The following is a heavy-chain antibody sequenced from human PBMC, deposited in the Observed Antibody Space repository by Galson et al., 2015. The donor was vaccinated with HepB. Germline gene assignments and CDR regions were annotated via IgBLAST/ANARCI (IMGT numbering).Heavy chain of an antibody. Sequence: ETLSLTCTVSGGSISSSSYYWGWIRQPPGKGLEWIGSIYYSGSTYYNPSLKSRVTISVDTSKNQFSLKLSSVTAADTAVYYCARVDSSGYGYDAFDIWGQGTMVTVSS. J-gene: IGHJ3*02. V-gene: IGHV4-39*01. CDR2: IYYSGST. CDR3: ARVDSSGYGYDAFDI. CDR1: GGSISSSSYY. D-gene: IGHD3-22*01.